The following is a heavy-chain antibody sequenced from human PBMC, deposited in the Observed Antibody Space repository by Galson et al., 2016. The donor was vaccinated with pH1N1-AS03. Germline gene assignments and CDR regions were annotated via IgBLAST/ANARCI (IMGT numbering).Heavy chain of an antibody. J-gene: IGHJ4*02. CDR3: TSGMVELDY. V-gene: IGHV3-7*01. Sequence: SLRLSCAASGFTFNSYWMTWVRQAPGKGLEWVANIDQDGSEKYYMDSVEGRFTISRDNAKNSLSLQMNSLSSEDTAVYYCTSGMVELDYWGQGTLVTVSS. CDR1: GFTFNSYW. D-gene: IGHD3-10*01. CDR2: IDQDGSEK.